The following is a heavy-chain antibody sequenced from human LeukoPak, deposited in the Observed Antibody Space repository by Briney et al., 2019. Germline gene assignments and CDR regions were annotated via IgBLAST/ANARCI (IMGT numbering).Heavy chain of an antibody. CDR1: GFTFNNYV. Sequence: GGSLRLSCAASGFTFNNYVMSWVRQAPGKGLEWVSGIDYSGGATNYADSVQGRFTVSRDNSKNTLYLQMNNLRAEDTAVYYCARDRQGYYSHDYWGQGTLVTVSS. CDR3: ARDRQGYYSHDY. V-gene: IGHV3-23*01. CDR2: IDYSGGAT. D-gene: IGHD2-15*01. J-gene: IGHJ4*02.